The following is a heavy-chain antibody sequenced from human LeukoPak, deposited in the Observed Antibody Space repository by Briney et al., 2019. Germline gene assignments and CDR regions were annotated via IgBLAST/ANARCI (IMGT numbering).Heavy chain of an antibody. CDR3: TKYSGYDPEFDY. CDR1: GFTFSNAW. V-gene: IGHV3-15*01. CDR2: IKSKTDGGTT. D-gene: IGHD5-12*01. Sequence: GGSLGLSCAASGFTFSNAWMSWVRQAPGTGLEWGGRIKSKTDGGTTDYAAPVKGRFTITRDDSKNTLYLQMNSLKTEDTAVYNCTKYSGYDPEFDYWGQGTLVTVSS. J-gene: IGHJ4*02.